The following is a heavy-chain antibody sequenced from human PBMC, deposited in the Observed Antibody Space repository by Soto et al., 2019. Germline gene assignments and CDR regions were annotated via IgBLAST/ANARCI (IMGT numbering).Heavy chain of an antibody. V-gene: IGHV3-9*01. CDR3: AKDFTDQTYYMDV. CDR1: GFTFDDYA. Sequence: GGSLRLSCAASGFTFDDYAMHWVRQAPGKGLEWVSGISWNSGSIGYADSVKGRFTISRDNAKNSLYLQMNSLRAEDTALYYCAKDFTDQTYYMDVWGKGTTVTVSS. CDR2: ISWNSGSI. D-gene: IGHD2-2*01. J-gene: IGHJ6*03.